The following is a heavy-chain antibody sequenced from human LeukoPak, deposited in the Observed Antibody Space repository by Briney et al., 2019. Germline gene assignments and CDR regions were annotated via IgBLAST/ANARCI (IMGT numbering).Heavy chain of an antibody. J-gene: IGHJ2*01. CDR2: IYHSGST. Sequence: SGTLSLTCAVSGGSISSSNWWSWVRQPPGKGLEWIGEIYHSGSTNYNPSLKSRVTISVDKSKNQFSLKLSSVTAADTAVYYCAKAKYGDYFLGYFDLWGRGTLVTVSS. CDR1: GGSISSSNW. CDR3: AKAKYGDYFLGYFDL. V-gene: IGHV4-4*02. D-gene: IGHD4-17*01.